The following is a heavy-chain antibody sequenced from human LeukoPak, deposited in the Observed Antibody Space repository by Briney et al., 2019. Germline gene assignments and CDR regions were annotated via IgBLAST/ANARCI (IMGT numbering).Heavy chain of an antibody. J-gene: IGHJ6*03. Sequence: TGGSLRLSCTASGFTFGDYAMSWVRQAPGKGLERVGFIRSKAYGGTTEYAASVKGRFTISRDDSKSIAYLQMNSLRAEDTAVYYCAKARGGAINYYYYMDVWGKGTTVTISS. D-gene: IGHD3-16*01. CDR2: IRSKAYGGTT. CDR1: GFTFGDYA. CDR3: AKARGGAINYYYYMDV. V-gene: IGHV3-49*04.